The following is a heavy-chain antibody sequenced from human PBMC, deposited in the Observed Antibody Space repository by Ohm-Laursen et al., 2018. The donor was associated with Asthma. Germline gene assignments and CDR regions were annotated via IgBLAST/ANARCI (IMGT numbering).Heavy chain of an antibody. CDR3: ARDPPVTTVTTGEYFDF. J-gene: IGHJ4*01. V-gene: IGHV3-11*01. CDR1: GFTFSNYY. CDR2: ISATSNTI. Sequence: SLRLSCTASGFTFSNYYMSWIRQAPGKGLEWVSYISATSNTIYYADSVKGRFTISRDNAKSSLYLQMNNLRADDTAAYYCARDPPVTTVTTGEYFDFWGHGTPVTVSS. D-gene: IGHD4-17*01.